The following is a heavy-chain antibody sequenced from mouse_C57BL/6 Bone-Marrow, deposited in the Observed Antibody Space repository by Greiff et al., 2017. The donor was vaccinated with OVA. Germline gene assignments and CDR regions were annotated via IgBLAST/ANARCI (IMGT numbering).Heavy chain of an antibody. CDR1: GYSFTGYY. CDR2: INPSTGGT. V-gene: IGHV1-42*01. J-gene: IGHJ3*01. Sequence: EVQLQQSGPELVKPGASVKISCKASGYSFTGYYTNWVKQSPEKSLEWIGEINPSTGGTTYNQKFKAKATLTVDKSSSTAYMQLKSLTSEDSAVYYCARRFAYWGQGTLVTVSA. CDR3: ARRFAY.